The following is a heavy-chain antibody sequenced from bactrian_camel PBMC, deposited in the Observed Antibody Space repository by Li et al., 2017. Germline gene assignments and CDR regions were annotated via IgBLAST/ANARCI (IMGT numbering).Heavy chain of an antibody. CDR2: IWTTGGST. CDR3: AAGIRGYRDYLSRSTYGY. CDR1: GFTSMNHC. V-gene: IGHV3S1*01. J-gene: IGHJ4*01. D-gene: IGHD4*01. Sequence: QLVESGGGSVQTGGSLRLSCAGSGFTSMNHCMAWFRQAPGREREGITAIWTTGGSTYYSDSVKGRFTISQDNAKNTVYLQMNSLKPGDTAIYYCAAGIRGYRDYLSRSTYGYWGQGTQVTVS.